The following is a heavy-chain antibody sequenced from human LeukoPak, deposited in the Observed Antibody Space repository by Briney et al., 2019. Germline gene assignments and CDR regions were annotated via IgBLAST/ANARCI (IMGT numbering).Heavy chain of an antibody. D-gene: IGHD3-22*01. Sequence: ASVKVSCKASGYTFTSYAMHWVRQAPGQRLEWMGWINAGNGNTKYSQKFQGRVTITRDTSASTAYMELSSLRSEDTAVYYCARVGDSSGYYYSPDYFDYWGQGTLVTVSS. J-gene: IGHJ4*02. CDR1: GYTFTSYA. CDR3: ARVGDSSGYYYSPDYFDY. CDR2: INAGNGNT. V-gene: IGHV1-3*01.